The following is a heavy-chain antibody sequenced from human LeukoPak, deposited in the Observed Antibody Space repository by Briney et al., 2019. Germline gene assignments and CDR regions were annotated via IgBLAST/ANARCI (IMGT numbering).Heavy chain of an antibody. CDR1: GGSISPYY. CDR2: IFHTGSGST. D-gene: IGHD3-3*01. V-gene: IGHV4-59*12. CDR3: AREERLVLEWLLPWFDP. J-gene: IGHJ5*02. Sequence: SETLSLTCTVSGGSISPYYWSWLRQPPGKGLEWIGYIFHTGSGSTSHNPSLKSRITISVDTSKNQFSLNLNSVTAADTAVYYCAREERLVLEWLLPWFDPWGQGTLVTVSS.